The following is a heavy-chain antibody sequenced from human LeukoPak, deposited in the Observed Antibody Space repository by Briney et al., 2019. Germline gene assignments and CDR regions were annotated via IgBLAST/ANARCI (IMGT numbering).Heavy chain of an antibody. V-gene: IGHV3-53*01. D-gene: IGHD5-24*01. J-gene: IGHJ3*02. CDR1: GFSVSSNY. CDR3: ARGGDGYNFRFSAFDI. CDR2: VYSGGST. Sequence: GGSLGLSCAPSGFSVSSNYMTWVRQAPGKGLEWLSVVYSGGSTYYADSVKGRFTISRDNSKNTLYLQMSSLRADDTAVYFCARGGDGYNFRFSAFDIWGQGRMVTVSS.